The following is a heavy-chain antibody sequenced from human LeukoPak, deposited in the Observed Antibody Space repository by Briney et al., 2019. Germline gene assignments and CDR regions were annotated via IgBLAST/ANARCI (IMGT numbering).Heavy chain of an antibody. J-gene: IGHJ4*01. Sequence: GGSLRLSCAASGFTFSYYGMNWVRQAPGKGLEWVSYISSGSFTIFYADSVKARFTISRDDAKNSLYLQMNSLTAEDTAVYFCAREDGGGWGHGTLVTVAS. CDR3: AREDGGG. D-gene: IGHD3-16*01. CDR1: GFTFSYYG. CDR2: ISSGSFTI. V-gene: IGHV3-48*04.